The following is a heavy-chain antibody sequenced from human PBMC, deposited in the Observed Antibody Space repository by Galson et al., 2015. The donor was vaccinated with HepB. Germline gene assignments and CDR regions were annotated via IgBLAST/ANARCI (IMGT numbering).Heavy chain of an antibody. CDR3: ASEDVNCSSTSCYKNFYYYYYDMDV. J-gene: IGHJ6*03. CDR1: GFTVSSNY. D-gene: IGHD2-2*02. Sequence: SLRLSCAASGFTVSSNYMSWVRQAPGKGLEWVSVIYSGGSTYYADSVKGRFTNSRDNSTNTRYLQMNSLRSEDTAVYYCASEDVNCSSTSCYKNFYYYYYDMDVWGKGTTVTVSS. V-gene: IGHV3-53*01. CDR2: IYSGGST.